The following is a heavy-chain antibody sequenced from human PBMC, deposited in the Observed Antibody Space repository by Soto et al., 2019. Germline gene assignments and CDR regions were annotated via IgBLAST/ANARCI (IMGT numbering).Heavy chain of an antibody. D-gene: IGHD2-15*01. V-gene: IGHV4-39*01. Sequence: SETLSLTCSVSGYSVSSSDYYWAWIRQPPGEGLEWIGSMLYSGLTYYNPSLKSRGTLSVDTSKNQFSVRLNSVTASDTAVYYCAPLSVSLSGPYGIHVWGQGTTVTVSS. CDR1: GYSVSSSDYY. CDR3: APLSVSLSGPYGIHV. J-gene: IGHJ6*02. CDR2: MLYSGLT.